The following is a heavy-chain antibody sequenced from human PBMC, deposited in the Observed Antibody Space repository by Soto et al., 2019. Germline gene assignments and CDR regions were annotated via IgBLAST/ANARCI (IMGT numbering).Heavy chain of an antibody. V-gene: IGHV4-61*01. CDR2: FYFTGST. CDR1: GASVSSDSYS. CDR3: VKDPRFYGMDV. J-gene: IGHJ6*02. Sequence: LQESGPGLVKPSETLSLTCTVSGASVSSDSYSWSWIRQPPGKGLEWIGCFYFTGSTKINPSLQNRVIISVDESKNQMSLRLNSVTAADTAVYYCVKDPRFYGMDVWGQGTTVTVSS.